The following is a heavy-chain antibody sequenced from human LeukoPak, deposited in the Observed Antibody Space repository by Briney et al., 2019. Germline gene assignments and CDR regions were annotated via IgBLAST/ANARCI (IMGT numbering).Heavy chain of an antibody. Sequence: SETLSLTCTVSGGSISSSSYYWGWIRQPPGKGLEWIGSIYNRASTYYNPSLKSRVTISVDTSKNQFSLKLSSVTAADTAVYYCARHRLHAGGDCSGGSCLSNFDYWGQGTLVTVSS. J-gene: IGHJ4*02. D-gene: IGHD2-15*01. CDR2: IYNRAST. CDR1: GGSISSSSYY. V-gene: IGHV4-39*01. CDR3: ARHRLHAGGDCSGGSCLSNFDY.